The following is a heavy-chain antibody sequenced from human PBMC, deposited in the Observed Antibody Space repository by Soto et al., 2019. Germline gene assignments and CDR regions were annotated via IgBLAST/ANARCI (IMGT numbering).Heavy chain of an antibody. Sequence: ASVKVSCKASGYTFTSYYMHWVRRAPGQGLEWMGIINPSGGSTSYAQKFQGRVTMTRDTSTSTVYMELSSLRSEDTAVYYCARVGHDVDTAMVGFLYYYYGMDVWGQGTTVTVSS. CDR1: GYTFTSYY. CDR3: ARVGHDVDTAMVGFLYYYYGMDV. CDR2: INPSGGST. J-gene: IGHJ6*02. D-gene: IGHD5-18*01. V-gene: IGHV1-46*01.